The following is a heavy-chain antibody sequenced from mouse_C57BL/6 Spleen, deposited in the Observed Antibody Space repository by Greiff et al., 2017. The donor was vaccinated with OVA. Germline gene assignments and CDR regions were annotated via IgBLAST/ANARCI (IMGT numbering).Heavy chain of an antibody. CDR1: GYTFTSYW. CDR2: IYPGNSDT. J-gene: IGHJ1*03. Sequence: EVQLQQSGTVLARPGASVKMSCKTSGYTFTSYWMHWVKQRPGQGLEWIGAIYPGNSDTSYNQKFKGKAKLTAVTSASTAYMELSSLTNEDSAVYYCTREVGIYYYGTSYYWYFDVWGTGTTVTVSS. V-gene: IGHV1-5*01. D-gene: IGHD1-1*01. CDR3: TREVGIYYYGTSYYWYFDV.